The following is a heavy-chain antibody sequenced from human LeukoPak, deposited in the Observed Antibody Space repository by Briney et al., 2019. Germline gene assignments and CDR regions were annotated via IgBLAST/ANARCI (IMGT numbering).Heavy chain of an antibody. J-gene: IGHJ5*02. D-gene: IGHD3-22*01. Sequence: PGGTLRLSCAGSGFTFSSYGMSWVRQTPGKGLEWVSAISGSGVSTYYVDSVKGRFTISRDNSKNTLVLQMNSLRAEDTAVYYCAKGARLLIVDNWFDPWGQGTLVTVSS. CDR3: AKGARLLIVDNWFDP. V-gene: IGHV3-23*01. CDR2: ISGSGVST. CDR1: GFTFSSYG.